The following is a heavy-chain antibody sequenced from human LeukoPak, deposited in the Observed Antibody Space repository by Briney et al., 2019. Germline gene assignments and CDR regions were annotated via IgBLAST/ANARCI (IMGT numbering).Heavy chain of an antibody. Sequence: ASVKVSCKASGYTFTGYYIHWVRQAPGQGLEWMGIINPSGGSTSYAQRFQDRVTMTRDTSTSTVYMELSSLRSEDTAVYYCATGYCSGGSCFHYFDHWGQGTLVTVSS. D-gene: IGHD2-15*01. CDR3: ATGYCSGGSCFHYFDH. CDR1: GYTFTGYY. CDR2: INPSGGST. J-gene: IGHJ4*02. V-gene: IGHV1-46*01.